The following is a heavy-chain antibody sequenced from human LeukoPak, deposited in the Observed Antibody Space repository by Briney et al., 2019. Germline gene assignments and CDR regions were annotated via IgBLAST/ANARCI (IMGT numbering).Heavy chain of an antibody. CDR3: AREGTGLVIITASFDY. CDR2: IYYSGNT. V-gene: IGHV4-39*07. J-gene: IGHJ4*02. Sequence: PSETLSLTCTVSGGSISSYYWGWIRQPPGKGLEWIGSIYYSGNTYYNPSLKSRVTISVDTSKNDFSLKLTSVTVADTAVYYCAREGTGLVIITASFDYWGQGILVTVSS. CDR1: GGSISSYY. D-gene: IGHD3-9*01.